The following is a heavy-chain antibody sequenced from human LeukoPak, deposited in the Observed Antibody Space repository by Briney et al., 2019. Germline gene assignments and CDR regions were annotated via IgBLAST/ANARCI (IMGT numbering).Heavy chain of an antibody. D-gene: IGHD4-17*01. J-gene: IGHJ3*02. CDR3: ASSVTSDAFDI. Sequence: APVKVSCKASGGTFSSYAISWVRQAPGQGLEWMGIINPSGGSTSYPQKFQGRVTMTRDTSTSTVYMELSSLRSEDTAVYYCASSVTSDAFDIWGQGTMVTVSS. V-gene: IGHV1-46*01. CDR2: INPSGGST. CDR1: GGTFSSYA.